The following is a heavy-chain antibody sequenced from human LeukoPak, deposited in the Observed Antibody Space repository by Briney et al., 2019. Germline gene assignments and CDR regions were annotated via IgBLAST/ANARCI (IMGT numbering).Heavy chain of an antibody. J-gene: IGHJ4*02. V-gene: IGHV3-43*02. Sequence: GGSLRLSCAASGFSFADYAMHWVRQAPGKGLEWVSLISGDGGGSYYADSVKGRFNISRDNSKNTLYLQMNSLRAEDTAVYYCAKGGDGSYYSRADCWGQGTLVTVSP. CDR2: ISGDGGGS. CDR1: GFSFADYA. CDR3: AKGGDGSYYSRADC. D-gene: IGHD2-15*01.